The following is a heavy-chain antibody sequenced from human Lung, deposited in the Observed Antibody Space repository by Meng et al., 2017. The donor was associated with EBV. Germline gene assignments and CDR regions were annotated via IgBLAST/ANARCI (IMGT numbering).Heavy chain of an antibody. Sequence: EVQLVESGGAVVQPGGSLSLSCVGSGYTFSQYWMHWVRQAPGMGLEWVSRLNEHGAITTYADSVRGRFTISRDNAKNTLYLQMNSLRTEDTAVYYCSRDLVGSDDSWGRGTLVTVSS. D-gene: IGHD2-8*02. CDR2: LNEHGAIT. CDR3: SRDLVGSDDS. J-gene: IGHJ5*01. CDR1: GYTFSQYW. V-gene: IGHV3-74*01.